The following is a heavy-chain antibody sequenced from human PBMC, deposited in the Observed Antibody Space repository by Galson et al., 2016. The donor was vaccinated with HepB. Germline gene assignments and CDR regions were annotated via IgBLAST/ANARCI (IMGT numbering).Heavy chain of an antibody. CDR1: GFTFSRYW. V-gene: IGHV3-7*03. J-gene: IGHJ4*02. Sequence: SLRLSCAASGFTFSRYWMSWVRQAPGKGPVWVAAIKEDGSEKRYDDSVMGRFTIFRDNAMNTVYLEMTTVKTEDTARYYCVAENIWGQGTLVVVSA. CDR2: IKEDGSEK. CDR3: VAENI. D-gene: IGHD2/OR15-2a*01.